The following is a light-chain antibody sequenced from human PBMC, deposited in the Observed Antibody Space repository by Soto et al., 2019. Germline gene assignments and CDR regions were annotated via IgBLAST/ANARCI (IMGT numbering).Light chain of an antibody. Sequence: DIQMTQSPSSVSASVGERVTITCRASQDISYWLAWYQQQSGKAPKLLIYAASSLQRGVPSRFSGSGSGTHFTLTISNLQPDDLTTYYCQQAHSFPITFGQGTRLEIK. J-gene: IGKJ5*01. CDR2: AAS. V-gene: IGKV1-12*01. CDR3: QQAHSFPIT. CDR1: QDISYW.